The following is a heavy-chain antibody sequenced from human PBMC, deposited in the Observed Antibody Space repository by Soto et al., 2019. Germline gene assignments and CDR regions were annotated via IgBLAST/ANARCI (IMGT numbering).Heavy chain of an antibody. CDR1: GGSISSSIYY. CDR2: IYYSGST. J-gene: IGHJ5*02. CDR3: SRSDILVVPATFHP. Sequence: QLQLQESGPGLVKPSETLSLTCTVSGGSISSSIYYWGWIRQPPGKGLEWIGSIYYSGSTYYNPSLKWRVTISVDTSKNQFSQKLSSVTAADTAVYYCSRSDILVVPATFHPWGQGTLVTVSS. D-gene: IGHD2-2*01. V-gene: IGHV4-39*01.